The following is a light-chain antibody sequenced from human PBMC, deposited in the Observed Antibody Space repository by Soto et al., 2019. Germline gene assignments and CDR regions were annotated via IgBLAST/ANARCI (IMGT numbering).Light chain of an antibody. J-gene: IGKJ4*01. CDR2: GAS. V-gene: IGKV3-20*01. CDR1: QSISSSY. Sequence: EIALTQSPGTLSLSRGERATLSCRASQSISSSYLAWYQQKPGQAPRLLMYGASYRAAGIPGRFSGSGSGTDFNLTINRLEPEDFVVYYCQHYGDSPLDFGASTK. CDR3: QHYGDSPLD.